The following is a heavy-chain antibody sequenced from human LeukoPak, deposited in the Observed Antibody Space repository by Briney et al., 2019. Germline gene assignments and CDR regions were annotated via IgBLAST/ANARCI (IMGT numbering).Heavy chain of an antibody. D-gene: IGHD6-19*01. J-gene: IGHJ4*02. CDR1: GGSISSGSYY. CDR3: ARDAGGWVDY. CDR2: IYTSGST. V-gene: IGHV4-61*02. Sequence: SQTLSLTCTVSGGSISSGSYYWSWIRQPAGKGLEWIGRIYTSGSTNYNPSLKSRVTISVDTSKNHFSLKLSSVTAADTAVYYCARDAGGWVDYWGQGTLVTVSS.